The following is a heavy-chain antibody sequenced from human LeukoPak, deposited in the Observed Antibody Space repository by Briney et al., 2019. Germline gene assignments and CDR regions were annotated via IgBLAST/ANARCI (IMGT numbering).Heavy chain of an antibody. Sequence: GESLKISCKGIGDKFSTYWIGWVRRMPGKGLEWMGSIYLGGSDTRYSPSFQGRVSLSADKSASTAYLQWSSLKASDTAIYYCARRKFDSSGSAFFDYWGRGTLVTVSS. CDR2: IYLGGSDT. J-gene: IGHJ4*02. CDR1: GDKFSTYW. CDR3: ARRKFDSSGSAFFDY. V-gene: IGHV5-51*01. D-gene: IGHD3-22*01.